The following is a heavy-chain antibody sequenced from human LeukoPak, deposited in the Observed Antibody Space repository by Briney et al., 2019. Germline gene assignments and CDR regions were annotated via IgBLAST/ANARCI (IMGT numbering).Heavy chain of an antibody. CDR2: VYSGGTT. V-gene: IGHV3-53*01. CDR3: AREGEYSGSPTDY. Sequence: GGSLRLSCAASGFTVSRYYMSWVRQAPGKGLEWVSIVYSGGTTYYADSVKGRFTISRDDSKNTLYLRMDNLRAEDTAVYYCAREGEYSGSPTDYWGQGTLVTVSS. CDR1: GFTVSRYY. J-gene: IGHJ4*02. D-gene: IGHD5-12*01.